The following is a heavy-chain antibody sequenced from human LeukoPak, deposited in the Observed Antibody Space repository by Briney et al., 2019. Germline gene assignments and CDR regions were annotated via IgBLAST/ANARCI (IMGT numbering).Heavy chain of an antibody. D-gene: IGHD3-3*02. CDR2: LYSGSDT. Sequence: PGGSLPHFCAASGFTVGSKYVNWVRQAPGKGLEWVSILYSGSDTYYSDHVKGRFTISRDDSKNTLSLQMNSLRTEDTAVYYCARVGDHFHWYFHLGARGTLVTVSS. V-gene: IGHV3-53*01. J-gene: IGHJ2*01. CDR3: ARVGDHFHWYFHL. CDR1: GFTVGSKY.